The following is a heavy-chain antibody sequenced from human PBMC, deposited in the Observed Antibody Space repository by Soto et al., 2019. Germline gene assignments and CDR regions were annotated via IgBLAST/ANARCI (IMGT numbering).Heavy chain of an antibody. CDR1: GGSISSYY. CDR2: IYYSGST. J-gene: IGHJ5*02. CDR3: ARVDHPNWFDP. Sequence: SETLSLTCTVFGGSISSYYWSWIRQPPGKGLEWIGYIYYSGSTNYNPSLKSRVTISVDTSKNQFSLKLSSVTAADTAVYYCARVDHPNWFDPWGQGTLVTVSS. V-gene: IGHV4-59*01.